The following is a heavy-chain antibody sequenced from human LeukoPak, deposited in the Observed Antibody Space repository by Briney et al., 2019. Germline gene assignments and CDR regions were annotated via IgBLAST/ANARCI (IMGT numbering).Heavy chain of an antibody. CDR3: ARIFRYQLVDYSALDV. CDR2: ESRNSAYI. D-gene: IGHD2-2*01. Sequence: GGSLRLSCAASGFSFSDYAMDWVRQAPGKGLEWVSAESRNSAYIFYAESVEGRFTISRDNAKSSVSLQMNSLRDDDTAVYYCARIFRYQLVDYSALDVWGQGTTVTVS. J-gene: IGHJ6*02. V-gene: IGHV3-21*01. CDR1: GFSFSDYA.